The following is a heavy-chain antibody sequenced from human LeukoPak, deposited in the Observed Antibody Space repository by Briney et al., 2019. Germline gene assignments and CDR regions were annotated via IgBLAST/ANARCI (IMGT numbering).Heavy chain of an antibody. D-gene: IGHD2-2*01. J-gene: IGHJ3*02. CDR2: INPNSGGT. CDR3: ARVVVPAAPSCDAFDI. V-gene: IGHV1-2*02. CDR1: GYTSTGYY. Sequence: ASVKVSCKASGYTSTGYYMHWVRQASGQGLEWMGWINPNSGGTNYAQKFQGRVTMTRDTSISTAYMELSRLRSDDTAVYYCARVVVPAAPSCDAFDIWGQGTMVTVSS.